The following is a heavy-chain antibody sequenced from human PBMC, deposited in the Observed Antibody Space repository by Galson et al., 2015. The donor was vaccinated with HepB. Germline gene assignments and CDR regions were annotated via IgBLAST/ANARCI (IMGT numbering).Heavy chain of an antibody. J-gene: IGHJ4*02. CDR3: ARDGGVTGDAY. CDR1: GGSISSSSYY. D-gene: IGHD7-27*01. V-gene: IGHV4-39*07. CDR2: IYYSGST. Sequence: SETLSLTCTVSGGSISSSSYYWGWIRQPPGKGLEWIGSIYYSGSTYYNPSLKSRVTISVDTSKNQFSLKLSSVTAADTAVYYCARDGGVTGDAYWGQGTLVTVSS.